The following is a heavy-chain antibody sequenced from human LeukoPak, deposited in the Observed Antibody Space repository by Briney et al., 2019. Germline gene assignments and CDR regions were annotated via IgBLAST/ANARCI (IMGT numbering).Heavy chain of an antibody. Sequence: SETLSLTCAVYGGSFSGYYWSWIRQPPGKGLEWIGEINHSGSTNYNPSLKSRVTISVDTSKNQFSLKLSSVTAADTAVYYCARGVKWQHIVVVIAKNYYFDYWGQGTLVTVSS. D-gene: IGHD2-21*01. CDR1: GGSFSGYY. V-gene: IGHV4-34*01. CDR2: INHSGST. J-gene: IGHJ4*02. CDR3: ARGVKWQHIVVVIAKNYYFDY.